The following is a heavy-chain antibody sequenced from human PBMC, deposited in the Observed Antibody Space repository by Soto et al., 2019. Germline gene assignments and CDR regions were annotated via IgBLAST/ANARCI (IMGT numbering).Heavy chain of an antibody. CDR3: ASSLVAYIAVADTVNWFDP. V-gene: IGHV4-39*01. J-gene: IGHJ5*02. CDR1: GGSISSSSYY. Sequence: QLQLQESGPGLVKPSETLSLTCTVSGGSISSSSYYWGWIRQPPGKGLEWIGRIYYSGSTYYNPSIRSRVTTSVVTSRNQFSLKLSFVTAADTAVYYCASSLVAYIAVADTVNWFDPWGQGTLVTVSS. CDR2: IYYSGST. D-gene: IGHD6-19*01.